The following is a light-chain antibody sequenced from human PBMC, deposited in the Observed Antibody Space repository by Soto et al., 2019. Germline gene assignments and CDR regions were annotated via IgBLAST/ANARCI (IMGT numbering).Light chain of an antibody. Sequence: QSVLTQPASVSGNPGQSIAISCTGTRSDIGGYNYVSWYQQHPDKAPKLMIYDVSNRPSGVSNRFSGSKSGNTASLTISGLQAEDEADYYCSSYTSSSTRVFGTGTKVTVL. CDR1: RSDIGGYNY. CDR2: DVS. V-gene: IGLV2-14*01. J-gene: IGLJ1*01. CDR3: SSYTSSSTRV.